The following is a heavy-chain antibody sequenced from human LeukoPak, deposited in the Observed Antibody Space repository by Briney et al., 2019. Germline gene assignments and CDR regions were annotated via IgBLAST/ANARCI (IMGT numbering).Heavy chain of an antibody. Sequence: SETLFLTCTVSGGSISSGSYYWNWIRQPAGKGLEWIGRIYTSGSTNYNPSLKSRVTISVDTSKNQFSLKLSSVTAADTAVYYCARGWTGGDYPWPHWGQGTLVTVSS. J-gene: IGHJ1*01. V-gene: IGHV4-61*02. D-gene: IGHD4-17*01. CDR2: IYTSGST. CDR3: ARGWTGGDYPWPH. CDR1: GGSISSGSYY.